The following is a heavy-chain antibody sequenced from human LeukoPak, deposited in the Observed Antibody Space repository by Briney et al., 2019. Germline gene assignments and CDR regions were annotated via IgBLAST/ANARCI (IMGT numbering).Heavy chain of an antibody. CDR2: IIGVGSVN. J-gene: IGHJ4*02. D-gene: IGHD3-22*01. CDR3: ARAITYQHRSAYAY. CDR1: GFTFCSYE. V-gene: IGHV3-48*03. Sequence: GSLRLSSAPPGFTFCSYEMNWVRPAPRKGLEWGSHIIGVGSVNNYADSVKGRCTISPDNAKNSRYLEMSTLRAENTALCFTARAITYQHRSAYAYWGKGTRVTVS.